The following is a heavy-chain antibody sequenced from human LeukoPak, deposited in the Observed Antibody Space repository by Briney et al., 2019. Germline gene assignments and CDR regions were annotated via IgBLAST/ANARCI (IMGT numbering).Heavy chain of an antibody. V-gene: IGHV1-69*05. Sequence: SVKVSCKASGGTFSSYAISWVRQAPGQGLEWMGGIIPIFGTANYAQKFQGRVTITTDESTSTAYMELSSLRSEDTAVYYCARGVSVRTYYYESRGGFDPWGQGTLVTVSS. CDR2: IIPIFGTA. CDR1: GGTFSSYA. CDR3: ARGVSVRTYYYESRGGFDP. D-gene: IGHD3-22*01. J-gene: IGHJ5*02.